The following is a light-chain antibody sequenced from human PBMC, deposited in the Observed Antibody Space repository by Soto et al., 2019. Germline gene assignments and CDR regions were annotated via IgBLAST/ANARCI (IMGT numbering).Light chain of an antibody. CDR3: QQYGSPPPYT. CDR1: QAVSSSY. V-gene: IGKV3-20*01. CDR2: DAS. Sequence: EIVLTQSPATLSLSPGETATLSCRASQAVSSSYLAWYQQKPGQAPRVVIYDASTRAAGIPDRFSGSGYATDFTLTISSLEPEDFAVYYCQQYGSPPPYTFGQGTKLEIK. J-gene: IGKJ2*01.